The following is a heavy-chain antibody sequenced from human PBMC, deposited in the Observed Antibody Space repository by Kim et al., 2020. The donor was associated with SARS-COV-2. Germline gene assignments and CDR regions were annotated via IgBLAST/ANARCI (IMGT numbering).Heavy chain of an antibody. CDR3: ARQGVGQWTMYNAIRNWFDP. J-gene: IGHJ5*02. D-gene: IGHD6-19*01. CDR1: GGSISSYY. V-gene: IGHV4-59*08. CDR2: IYYSGST. Sequence: SETLSLTCTVSGGSISSYYWSWIRQPPGKGLEWIGYIYYSGSTNYNPSLKSRVTISVDTSKNQFSLKLSSVTAADTAVYYCARQGVGQWTMYNAIRNWFDPWGQGTLVTVSS.